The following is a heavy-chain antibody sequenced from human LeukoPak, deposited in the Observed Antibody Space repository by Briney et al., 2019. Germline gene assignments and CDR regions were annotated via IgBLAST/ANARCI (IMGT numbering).Heavy chain of an antibody. D-gene: IGHD2-2*01. J-gene: IGHJ4*02. CDR2: IIPIFGTA. V-gene: IGHV1-69*01. CDR1: GDTFSSYA. CDR3: ARAKQDIVVVPAAL. Sequence: SVKVSCKASGDTFSSYAISWVRQAPGQGLEWMGGIIPIFGTANYAQKFQGRVTITADESTSTAYMELSSLRSEDTAVYYCARAKQDIVVVPAALWGQGTLVTVSS.